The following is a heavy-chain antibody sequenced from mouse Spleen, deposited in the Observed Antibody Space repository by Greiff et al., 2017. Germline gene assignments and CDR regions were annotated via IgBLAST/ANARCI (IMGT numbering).Heavy chain of an antibody. Sequence: VQLQQSGPELVKPGASVKMSCKASGYTFTDYNMHWVKQSHGKSLEWIGYINPNNGGTSYNQKFKGKATLTVNKSSSTAYMELRSLTSEDSAVYYCARRYYRYDEAFAYWGQGTLVTVSA. J-gene: IGHJ3*01. CDR2: INPNNGGT. CDR1: GYTFTDYN. V-gene: IGHV1-22*01. CDR3: ARRYYRYDEAFAY. D-gene: IGHD2-14*01.